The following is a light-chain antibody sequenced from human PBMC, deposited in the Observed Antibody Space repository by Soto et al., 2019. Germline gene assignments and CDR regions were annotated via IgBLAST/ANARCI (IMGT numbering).Light chain of an antibody. Sequence: EIVMTQSPATLSVSPGEGATLSCRASQSVSSKLAWYQQKPGQAPRLLIYGASTRATGIPARFSGSGSGTEFTLTISRLEPEDFVVYYCQQYGRSPTFGQGTKVDIK. J-gene: IGKJ1*01. V-gene: IGKV3-15*01. CDR3: QQYGRSPT. CDR1: QSVSSK. CDR2: GAS.